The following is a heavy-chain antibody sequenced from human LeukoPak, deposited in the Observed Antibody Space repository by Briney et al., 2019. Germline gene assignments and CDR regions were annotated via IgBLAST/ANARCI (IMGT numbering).Heavy chain of an antibody. CDR3: ASKSSPTGGY. J-gene: IGHJ4*02. D-gene: IGHD2-2*01. Sequence: AGGSLRLPCAASGFTFSNYGMHWVRQAPGKGLEWVSNIWYDGSNKFYADSVKGRFTISRDNSKNMLYLQMNSLRAEDTAVYYCASKSSPTGGYWGQGTLITVSS. CDR2: IWYDGSNK. CDR1: GFTFSNYG. V-gene: IGHV3-33*01.